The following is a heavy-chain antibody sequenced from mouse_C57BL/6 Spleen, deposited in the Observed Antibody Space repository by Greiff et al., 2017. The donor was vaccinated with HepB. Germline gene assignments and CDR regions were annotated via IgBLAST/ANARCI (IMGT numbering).Heavy chain of an antibody. D-gene: IGHD2-4*01. Sequence: VKLMESGAELARPGASVKLSCKASGYTFTSYGLSWVKQRTGQGLEWIGEIYPRSGNTYYNEKFKGKATLTADKSSSTAYMELRSLTSEDSAVYFCARSRVDYPFAYWGQGTLVTVSA. V-gene: IGHV1-81*01. CDR1: GYTFTSYG. CDR3: ARSRVDYPFAY. CDR2: IYPRSGNT. J-gene: IGHJ3*01.